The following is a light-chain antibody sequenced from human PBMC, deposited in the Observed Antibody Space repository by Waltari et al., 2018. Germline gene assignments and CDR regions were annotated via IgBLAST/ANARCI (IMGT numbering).Light chain of an antibody. CDR2: GTS. J-gene: IGKJ4*01. V-gene: IGKV3-20*01. CDR3: QQYTDSPPLT. Sequence: EIVLTQSPGTLSLSPGERATLSCRASQSVSRSYLSLYQQKPGQAPRLLIYGTSSRSTGIPDRFSGSGSGTDFTLTISRLEPEDCAVYFCQQYTDSPPLTYGGGTRVEIK. CDR1: QSVSRSY.